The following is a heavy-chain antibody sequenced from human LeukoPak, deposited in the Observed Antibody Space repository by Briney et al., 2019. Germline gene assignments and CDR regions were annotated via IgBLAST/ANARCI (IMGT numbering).Heavy chain of an antibody. Sequence: PSQTLSLTCTVSGGSISSGDYYWSWIRQPPGKGLEWIGYIYYSGSTYYNPSLKSRVTMSVDTSKNQFSLKLSSVTAADTAVYYCARSTYSSGWQDFDYWGQGTLVTVSS. D-gene: IGHD6-19*01. J-gene: IGHJ4*02. V-gene: IGHV4-30-4*08. CDR2: IYYSGST. CDR1: GGSISSGDYY. CDR3: ARSTYSSGWQDFDY.